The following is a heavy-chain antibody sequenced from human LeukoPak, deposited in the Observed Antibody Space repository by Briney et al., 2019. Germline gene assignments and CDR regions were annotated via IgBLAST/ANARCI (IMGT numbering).Heavy chain of an antibody. D-gene: IGHD6-19*01. CDR1: GGSFSGYY. V-gene: IGHV4-34*01. CDR2: INHSGST. CDR3: ARGAGGAVAGSYFDY. Sequence: SETLSLTCAVYGGSFSGYYWSWIRQPPGKGLEWIGEINHSGSTNYNPSLKSRVTISVDTSKNQFSLKLSSVTAADSAVYFCARGAGGAVAGSYFDYWGQGTLVTVSS. J-gene: IGHJ4*02.